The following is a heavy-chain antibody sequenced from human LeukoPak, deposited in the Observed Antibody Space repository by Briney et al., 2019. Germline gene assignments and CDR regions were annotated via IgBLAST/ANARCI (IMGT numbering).Heavy chain of an antibody. CDR3: ARGHLNSTSCYFDY. V-gene: IGHV4-34*01. D-gene: IGHD2-2*01. J-gene: IGHJ4*02. Sequence: KPSETLSLTCAVYGGSFSGYYWSWIRQPPGKGLEWIGEINHSGSTNYNPSLKSRVTISVDTSKNQFSLKLSSVTAADTAVYYCARGHLNSTSCYFDYWGQGALVTVSS. CDR2: INHSGST. CDR1: GGSFSGYY.